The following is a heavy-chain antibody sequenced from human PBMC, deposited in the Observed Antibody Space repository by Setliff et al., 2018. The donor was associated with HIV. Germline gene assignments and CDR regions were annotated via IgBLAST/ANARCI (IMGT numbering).Heavy chain of an antibody. V-gene: IGHV4-39*01. J-gene: IGHJ4*02. CDR1: GGSISSSSYY. CDR3: ASPTSDLYSGSPE. Sequence: SETLSLTCTVSGGSISSSSYYWGWIRQPPGKGLERIGSIYYSGSTYYNPSLKSRVTISVDTSKNQFSLKLSSVTAADTAVYYCASPTSDLYSGSPEWGQGTLVTVS. D-gene: IGHD1-26*01. CDR2: IYYSGST.